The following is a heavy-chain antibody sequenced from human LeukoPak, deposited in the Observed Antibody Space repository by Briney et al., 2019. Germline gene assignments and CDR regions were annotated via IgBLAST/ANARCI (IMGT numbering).Heavy chain of an antibody. J-gene: IGHJ4*02. Sequence: GGSLRLSCAASGFTFSSYAMHWVRQAPGKGLEWVAVIWYDGSNKYYADSVKGRFTISRDNSKDTLYLQMNSLRAEATAVYYCAREGDELWFGELLSGLFDYWGQGTLVTVSS. CDR3: AREGDELWFGELLSGLFDY. D-gene: IGHD3-10*01. V-gene: IGHV3-33*01. CDR2: IWYDGSNK. CDR1: GFTFSSYA.